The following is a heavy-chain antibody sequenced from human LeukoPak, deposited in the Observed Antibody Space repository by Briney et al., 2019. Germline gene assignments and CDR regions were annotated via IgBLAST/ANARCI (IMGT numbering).Heavy chain of an antibody. J-gene: IGHJ4*02. CDR2: ISWNSGSI. CDR3: ARDSRVRMAAAGPVDY. Sequence: GGSLRLSCAASGFTFDDYAMHWVRHGPGKGLEWVSGISWNSGSIGYADSVKGRFTISRDNAKNSVYLQMNSLRAEDTAVYYCARDSRVRMAAAGPVDYWGQGTLVTVSS. CDR1: GFTFDDYA. V-gene: IGHV3-9*01. D-gene: IGHD6-13*01.